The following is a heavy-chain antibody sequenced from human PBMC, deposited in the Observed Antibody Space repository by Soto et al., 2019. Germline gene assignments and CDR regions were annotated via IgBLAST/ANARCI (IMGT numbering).Heavy chain of an antibody. Sequence: PXETLSLTGGVSGGSISSINWWSWVRQTPGKGLEWIGEIYYSGSTNYNPSLTSRVTMSIDKSKNQFFLNLTSVTAADTAVYYCARYSGVSATYWFDAWGQGTLVTVS. D-gene: IGHD3-10*01. CDR2: IYYSGST. CDR1: GGSISSINW. J-gene: IGHJ5*02. CDR3: ARYSGVSATYWFDA. V-gene: IGHV4-4*02.